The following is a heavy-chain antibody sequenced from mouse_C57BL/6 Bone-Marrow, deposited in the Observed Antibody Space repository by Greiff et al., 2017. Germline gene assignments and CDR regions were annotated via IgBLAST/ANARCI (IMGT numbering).Heavy chain of an antibody. CDR1: GYTFTNYW. Sequence: VQLQQSGAELVRPGTSVKMSCKASGYTFTNYWIGWAKQRPGHGLEWIGDIYPGGGYTNYNEKFKGKDTLTADKSSSTAYMQFSSLTSEDSAIYYCARLTGTGYYFDYWGQGTTLTVSS. V-gene: IGHV1-63*01. CDR2: IYPGGGYT. CDR3: ARLTGTGYYFDY. J-gene: IGHJ2*01. D-gene: IGHD4-1*01.